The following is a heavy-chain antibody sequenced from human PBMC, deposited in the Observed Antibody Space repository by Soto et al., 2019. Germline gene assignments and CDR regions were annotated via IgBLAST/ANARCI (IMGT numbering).Heavy chain of an antibody. J-gene: IGHJ6*03. Sequence: SETLSLTCTVSGGSISSYYWSWIRQPPGKGLEWIGYIYYSGSTNYNPSLKSRVTISVDTSKNQFSLKLSSVTAADTAVYYCGRGGYYDFWREPGYYYSYRDFWGKGTTVTVSS. CDR3: GRGGYYDFWREPGYYYSYRDF. V-gene: IGHV4-59*01. CDR1: GGSISSYY. CDR2: IYYSGST. D-gene: IGHD3-3*01.